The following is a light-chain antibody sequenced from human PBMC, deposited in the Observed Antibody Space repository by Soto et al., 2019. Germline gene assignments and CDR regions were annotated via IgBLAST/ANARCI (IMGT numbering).Light chain of an antibody. Sequence: DIQMTQSPSSLSASVGDRVTITCRASQSISNYLNWYQHKPGKAPKVLISGASSLKSGVPSRFSGYGSGTDFALTISSLQPEDVATHYCQQSYQTPRTFVQGTKVEMK. CDR1: QSISNY. CDR2: GAS. J-gene: IGKJ1*01. CDR3: QQSYQTPRT. V-gene: IGKV1-39*01.